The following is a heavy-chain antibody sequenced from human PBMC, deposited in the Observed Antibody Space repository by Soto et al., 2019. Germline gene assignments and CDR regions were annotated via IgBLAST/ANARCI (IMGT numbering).Heavy chain of an antibody. V-gene: IGHV2-5*02. CDR2: IYWDDDK. D-gene: IGHD6-19*01. CDR3: VQRLDWLVYDY. J-gene: IGHJ4*02. CDR1: GFSLTTSGVG. Sequence: QITLKESGPTLVKPTQTLTLTCTFSGFSLTTSGVGVGWVRQPPGKALECLALIYWDDDKHYSPSLKSRISITKDTSKNHVVHTMTNMDPADTATYYCVQRLDWLVYDYLGQGTLVTVSS.